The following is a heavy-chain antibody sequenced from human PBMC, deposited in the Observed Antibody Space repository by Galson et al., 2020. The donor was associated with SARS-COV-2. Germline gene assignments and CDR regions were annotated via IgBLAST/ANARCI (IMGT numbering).Heavy chain of an antibody. D-gene: IGHD3-10*01. CDR3: AKGLLWFGDFCRFYLDY. V-gene: IGHV3-23*01. J-gene: IGHJ4*02. CDR1: GITFSSYA. CDR2: ISGSGGST. Sequence: GESLKISCAASGITFSSYAMGWVRQAPGKGLEWVSVISGSGGSTYYSDSAKGRFTISRDNSKNTLYLQMNSLRAEDTAVYYCAKGLLWFGDFCRFYLDYWGQGTLVTVSS.